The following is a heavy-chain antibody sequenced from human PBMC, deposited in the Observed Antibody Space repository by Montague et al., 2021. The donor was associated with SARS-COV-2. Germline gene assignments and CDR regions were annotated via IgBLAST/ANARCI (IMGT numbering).Heavy chain of an antibody. J-gene: IGHJ6*02. CDR1: GFSVSSTH. Sequence: SLRLSCAASGFSVSSTHMSWVRQAPGKGLEWVANIKQDGSEKYYVDSVKGRFPISRDNAKNSLYLQMNSLRAEDTAVYYCARDSFVVVPAASNYYYYYGMDVWGQGTTVTVSS. D-gene: IGHD2-2*01. CDR3: ARDSFVVVPAASNYYYYYGMDV. V-gene: IGHV3-7*01. CDR2: IKQDGSEK.